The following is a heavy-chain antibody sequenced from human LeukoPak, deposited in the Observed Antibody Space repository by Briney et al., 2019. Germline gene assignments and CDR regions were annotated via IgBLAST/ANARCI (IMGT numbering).Heavy chain of an antibody. CDR2: TRNKANSYTT. CDR3: ARLADYVAFDI. V-gene: IGHV3-72*01. Sequence: GGSLRLSCAASGFTFSSYAMSWVRQAPGKGLEWVGRTRNKANSYTTEYAASVKGRFTISRDDSKNSLYLQMNSLKTEDTAVYYCARLADYVAFDIWGQGTMVTVSS. CDR1: GFTFSSYA. J-gene: IGHJ3*02. D-gene: IGHD4-17*01.